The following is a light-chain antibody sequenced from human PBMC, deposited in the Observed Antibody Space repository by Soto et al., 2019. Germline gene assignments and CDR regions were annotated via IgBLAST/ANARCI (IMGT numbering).Light chain of an antibody. J-gene: IGKJ4*01. CDR1: QGISSY. Sequence: IQLHRNPSSLSASVGDRVTITCRASQGISSYLGWYQQKPGKAPNLLIYDASTLHSGVPSRFSVGGSGTDFTLTISSLQPEDFATYYCQQVNVYPSTFGGGTKVDIK. CDR3: QQVNVYPST. V-gene: IGKV1-9*01. CDR2: DAS.